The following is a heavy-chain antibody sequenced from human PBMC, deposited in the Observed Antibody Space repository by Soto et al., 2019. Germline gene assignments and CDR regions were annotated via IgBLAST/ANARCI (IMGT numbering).Heavy chain of an antibody. CDR1: VDSITIYY. V-gene: IGHV4-4*07. J-gene: IGHJ6*02. Sequence: PSETLSLTCTVSVDSITIYYWSWIRQPAGKGLEWIGRIDASGNTNYNPSLNSRVTMSIDTSKKQFSLKLTSVTAADTAIYYCARYSNNWFQTEGMDVWGQGTTVTVSS. CDR3: ARYSNNWFQTEGMDV. D-gene: IGHD6-13*01. CDR2: IDASGNT.